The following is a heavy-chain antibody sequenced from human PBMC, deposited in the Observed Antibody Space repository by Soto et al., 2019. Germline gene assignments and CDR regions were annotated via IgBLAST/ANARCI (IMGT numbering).Heavy chain of an antibody. CDR2: ISYDGSNK. D-gene: IGHD3-22*01. CDR3: AKEVHYYDSSGYY. J-gene: IGHJ4*02. Sequence: QVQLVESGGGVVQPGRSLRLSCAASGFTFSSYGMHWVRQAPGKGLEWVAVISYDGSNKYYADSVKGRFTISRDNSKNTLYLQMNSLRAEDTAVYYCAKEVHYYDSSGYYWGQGTLVTVSS. CDR1: GFTFSSYG. V-gene: IGHV3-30*18.